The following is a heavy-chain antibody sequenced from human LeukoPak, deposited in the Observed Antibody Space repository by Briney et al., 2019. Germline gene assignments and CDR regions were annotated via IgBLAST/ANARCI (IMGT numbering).Heavy chain of an antibody. CDR2: ISGSGGST. D-gene: IGHD4-17*01. V-gene: IGHV3-23*01. CDR1: GFTFSSYA. J-gene: IGHJ4*02. CDR3: AKADYGDYEGICFDY. Sequence: GGSLRLSCAASGFTFSSYAMSWVRQAPGKGLEWVSAISGSGGSTYYADSVKGRFTISRDNSKNTLYPQMNSLRAEDTAVYYCAKADYGDYEGICFDYWGQGTLVTVSS.